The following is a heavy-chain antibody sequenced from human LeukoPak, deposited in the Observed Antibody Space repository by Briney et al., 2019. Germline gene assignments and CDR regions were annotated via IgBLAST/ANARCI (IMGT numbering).Heavy chain of an antibody. CDR2: IPYDGSTK. V-gene: IGHV3-30*02. J-gene: IGHJ3*02. CDR3: VRDSVYAFHI. Sequence: GGSLRLSCAASGFTFSDYNMHWVRQTPGKRLEWVAFIPYDGSTKSCADSVKGRFTISRDNSKKTLFLQMSSLRAEDTAVYYCVRDSVYAFHIWGHGTKVTVSS. CDR1: GFTFSDYN.